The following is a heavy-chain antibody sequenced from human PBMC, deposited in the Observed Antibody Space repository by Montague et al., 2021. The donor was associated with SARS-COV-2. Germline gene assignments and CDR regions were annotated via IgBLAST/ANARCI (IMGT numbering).Heavy chain of an antibody. CDR3: ARTGAYDHFDY. J-gene: IGHJ4*02. CDR1: GGSISSDDSY. CDR2: ISYSGRT. V-gene: IGHV4-31*03. D-gene: IGHD5-12*01. Sequence: TLSLTCIVSGGSISSDDSYWTWIRQHPGKGLEWIGYISYSGRTSYNVSLKSRLTISADTSDNQFSLKLTSMTAADTAVYYCARTGAYDHFDYWGPGTLVIVSS.